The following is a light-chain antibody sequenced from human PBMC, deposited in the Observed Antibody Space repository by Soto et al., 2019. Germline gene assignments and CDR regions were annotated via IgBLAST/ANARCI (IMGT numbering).Light chain of an antibody. Sequence: QSVLTQPPSASGSPGQSVTISCTGTSSDVGAYNYVSWYQQYPGKAPKVIIYEVSKRPSGVPDRFSGSKSGNTASLTVSGLQAEDEADYYCSSYEGSNNFVVFGGGTKLTVL. CDR1: SSDVGAYNY. CDR2: EVS. J-gene: IGLJ2*01. CDR3: SSYEGSNNFVV. V-gene: IGLV2-8*01.